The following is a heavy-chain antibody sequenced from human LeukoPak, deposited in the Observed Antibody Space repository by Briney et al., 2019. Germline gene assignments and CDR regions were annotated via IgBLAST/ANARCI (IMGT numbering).Heavy chain of an antibody. D-gene: IGHD6-13*01. CDR2: IKQDGTQS. CDR3: ARLRPYSSTWYAYYGMDV. V-gene: IGHV3-7*04. Sequence: GGSLRLSCVASGFTFSSYWMSWVRQAPGKGLEWVANIKQDGTQSIYVDSVKGRFTISRDNAKNSLYLQMNSLRAEETAVYYCARLRPYSSTWYAYYGMDVWGQETTVTVSS. J-gene: IGHJ6*02. CDR1: GFTFSSYW.